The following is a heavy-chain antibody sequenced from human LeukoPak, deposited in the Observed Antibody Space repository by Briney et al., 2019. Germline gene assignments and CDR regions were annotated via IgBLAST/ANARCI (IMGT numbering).Heavy chain of an antibody. CDR1: GFTFRSYW. CDR3: ERPPAGQGFES. CDR2: INTDGSII. Sequence: GGSLRLSCVVSGFTFRSYWMHWVRQVSGKGLLWVSRINTDGSIITYADSVKGRFTISRDNAKNTLYLEMNSLTAADTALYYCERPPAGQGFESWGQGTLVTVS. J-gene: IGHJ4*02. V-gene: IGHV3-74*03. D-gene: IGHD3-10*01.